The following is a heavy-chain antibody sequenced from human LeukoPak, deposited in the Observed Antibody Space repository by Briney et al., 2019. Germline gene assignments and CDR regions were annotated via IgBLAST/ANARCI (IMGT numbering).Heavy chain of an antibody. V-gene: IGHV3-21*01. CDR3: ARNRAAAGPYYFDY. CDR1: GFTFSSYI. J-gene: IGHJ4*02. D-gene: IGHD6-13*01. Sequence: GGSLRLSCAASGFTFSSYIMNWVRQAPGKGLEWVSSISSSSSYIYYADSVKGRFTISRDNAKNSLYLQMNSLRAEDTAVYYCARNRAAAGPYYFDYWGQGTLVTVSS. CDR2: ISSSSSYI.